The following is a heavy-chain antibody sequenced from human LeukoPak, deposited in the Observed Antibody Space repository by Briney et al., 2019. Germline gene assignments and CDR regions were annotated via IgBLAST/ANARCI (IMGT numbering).Heavy chain of an antibody. CDR2: IYHSGIT. CDR3: VRPRGEMTTAEDALEI. D-gene: IGHD5-24*01. Sequence: PSETLSLTCAVSGFSITSGYYWGWIRQPPGKGLEWIGSIYHSGITYYNPSLKSRVTMSVDTSKNQFSLRLTSLTAADTAVYYCVRPRGEMTTAEDALEIWGQGTLVTVSS. CDR1: GFSITSGYY. V-gene: IGHV4-38-2*01. J-gene: IGHJ3*02.